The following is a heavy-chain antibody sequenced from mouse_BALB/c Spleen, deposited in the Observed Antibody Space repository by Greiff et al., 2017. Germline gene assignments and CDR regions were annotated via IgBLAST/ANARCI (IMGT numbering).Heavy chain of an antibody. Sequence: VQLQQSDAELVKPGASVKISCKASGYTFTDYWMNWVKQRPGQGLEWIGAIDTSDSYTSYNQKFKGKATLTVDESSSTAYMQLSSLTSEDSAVYYCARGGGYYDAMDYWGQGTSVTVSS. CDR3: ARGGGYYDAMDY. J-gene: IGHJ4*01. V-gene: IGHV1-69*02. CDR2: IDTSDSYT. CDR1: GYTFTDYW. D-gene: IGHD2-2*01.